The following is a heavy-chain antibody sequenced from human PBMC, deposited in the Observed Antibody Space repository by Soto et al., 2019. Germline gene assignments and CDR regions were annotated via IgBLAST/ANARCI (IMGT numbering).Heavy chain of an antibody. Sequence: TGGSLRLSCAASGFTFSSYSMNWVRQAPGKGLEWVSYISSSSSTIYCADSVKGRFTISRDNAKNSLYLQMNSLRDEDTAVYYCARDDWRGAELELPNNYYGMDVWGQGTTVTVSS. CDR1: GFTFSSYS. J-gene: IGHJ6*02. CDR3: ARDDWRGAELELPNNYYGMDV. D-gene: IGHD1-7*01. CDR2: ISSSSSTI. V-gene: IGHV3-48*02.